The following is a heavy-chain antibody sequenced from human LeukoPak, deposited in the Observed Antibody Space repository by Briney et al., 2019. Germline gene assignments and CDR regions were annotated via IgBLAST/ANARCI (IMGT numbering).Heavy chain of an antibody. J-gene: IGHJ4*02. V-gene: IGHV4-61*01. Sequence: SETLSLTCTVSGGSISSGNYYWSWIRQPPGKGLEWIGYIYYSGSTNYNPSLKSRVTISVDTSKNQFSLKLSSVTAADTAVYYCARLRSLGGSSDFDYWGQGTLVTVSS. D-gene: IGHD1-26*01. CDR1: GGSISSGNYY. CDR2: IYYSGST. CDR3: ARLRSLGGSSDFDY.